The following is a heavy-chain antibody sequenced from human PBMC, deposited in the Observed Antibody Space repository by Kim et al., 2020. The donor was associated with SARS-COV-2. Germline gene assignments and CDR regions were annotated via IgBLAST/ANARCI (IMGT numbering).Heavy chain of an antibody. Sequence: ASVKVSCKASGYTFTGYYMHWVRQAPGQGLEWMGRINPNSGGTNYAQKFQGRVTMTRDTSISTAYMELSRLRSDDTAVYYCASHTRTGAYTAMATDYWGQGTLVTVSS. J-gene: IGHJ4*02. CDR1: GYTFTGYY. D-gene: IGHD5-18*01. V-gene: IGHV1-2*06. CDR3: ASHTRTGAYTAMATDY. CDR2: INPNSGGT.